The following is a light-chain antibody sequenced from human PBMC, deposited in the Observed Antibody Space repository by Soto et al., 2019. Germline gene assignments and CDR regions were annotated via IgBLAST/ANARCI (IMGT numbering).Light chain of an antibody. CDR3: HHYGSSPRT. CDR2: GAS. CDR1: QSVSSNY. Sequence: EIVLTQSPGTLSLSPGERATLSCRASQSVSSNYLAWYQQKPGQAPRLLIYGASSRATGIPDRFSGSGSGTDFTLTISRLEPEDFAVYYCHHYGSSPRTFGQGTKVEIK. J-gene: IGKJ1*01. V-gene: IGKV3-20*01.